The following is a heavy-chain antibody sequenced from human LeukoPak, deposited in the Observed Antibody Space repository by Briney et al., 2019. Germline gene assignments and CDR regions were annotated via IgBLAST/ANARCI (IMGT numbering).Heavy chain of an antibody. V-gene: IGHV3-48*01. Sequence: GGSLRLSCAASGFTFSSYSMNWVRQAPGKGLEWVSYISSSSSTIYYADSVKGRFTISRDNAKNSLYLQMNSLRAEDTAVYYCARVPLVRGVSYNWFDPWGQGTLVTVSS. CDR2: ISSSSSTI. CDR3: ARVPLVRGVSYNWFDP. J-gene: IGHJ5*02. D-gene: IGHD3-10*01. CDR1: GFTFSSYS.